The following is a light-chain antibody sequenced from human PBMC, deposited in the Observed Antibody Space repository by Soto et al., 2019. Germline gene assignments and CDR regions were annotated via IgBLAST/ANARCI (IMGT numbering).Light chain of an antibody. J-gene: IGKJ1*01. Sequence: DIQLTQSPSTLSASVGDRITITCRASQSVSTWLAWYQQKQGKAPKSLIYDASSLESGVPSRLSGSGSGTEFTITISNMQPDDSATYYCQHYKAFSPWTFGQGTKVDIK. CDR3: QHYKAFSPWT. CDR1: QSVSTW. V-gene: IGKV1-5*01. CDR2: DAS.